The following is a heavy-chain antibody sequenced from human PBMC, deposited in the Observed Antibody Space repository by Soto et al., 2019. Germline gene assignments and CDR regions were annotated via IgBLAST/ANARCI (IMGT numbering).Heavy chain of an antibody. CDR2: INAGNGNT. J-gene: IGHJ6*02. CDR1: GYTFTSYA. Sequence: QVQLVQSGAEVKKPGASVKVSCKASGYTFTSYAMHWVRQAPGQRLEWMGWINAGNGNTKYSQKFQGRVTITRDTSASTDDLELSSLRSEDTAVYYCARTYGDYVYYYGMDVWGQGTTVTVSS. D-gene: IGHD4-17*01. CDR3: ARTYGDYVYYYGMDV. V-gene: IGHV1-3*01.